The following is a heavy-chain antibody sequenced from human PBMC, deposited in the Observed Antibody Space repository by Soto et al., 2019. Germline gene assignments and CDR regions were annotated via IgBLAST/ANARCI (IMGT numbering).Heavy chain of an antibody. CDR2: IWYDGSNK. Sequence: QVQLVESGGGVVQPGRSLRLSCAASGFTFSSYGMHWVRQAPGKGLEWVAVIWYDGSNKYYADSVKGRFTISRDNSKNTLYLQMNSLRAEDTAVYYCAREPHDSSGYYFDSWGQGTLVTVSS. V-gene: IGHV3-33*01. J-gene: IGHJ4*02. CDR1: GFTFSSYG. CDR3: AREPHDSSGYYFDS. D-gene: IGHD3-22*01.